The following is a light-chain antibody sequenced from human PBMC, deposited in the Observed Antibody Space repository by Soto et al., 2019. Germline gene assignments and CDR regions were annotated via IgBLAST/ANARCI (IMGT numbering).Light chain of an antibody. V-gene: IGKV3-20*01. J-gene: IGKJ5*01. CDR2: GAS. CDR1: QSVSSR. CDR3: QQYGSSSIT. Sequence: EIVLTQSPGTLSLSPGERATLSCRASQSVSSRLAWYQQKPGQAPRLLISGASSRATGIPDRFSGSGSGTDFTLTISRLEPEDFAVYYCQQYGSSSITFGQGTRLQIK.